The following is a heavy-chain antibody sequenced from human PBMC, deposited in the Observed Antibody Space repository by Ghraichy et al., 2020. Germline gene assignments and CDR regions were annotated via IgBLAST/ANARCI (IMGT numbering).Heavy chain of an antibody. J-gene: IGHJ4*02. Sequence: ASVKVSCKASGYTFTTYGISWVRQAPGQLLEWMGWISAYNGNTKYAHKLQGRVTMTTDTSTSTAYMELRSLRSDDTAVYYCARADSSSWFYWGQGTLVTVSS. D-gene: IGHD6-13*01. CDR2: ISAYNGNT. CDR3: ARADSSSWFY. CDR1: GYTFTTYG. V-gene: IGHV1-18*01.